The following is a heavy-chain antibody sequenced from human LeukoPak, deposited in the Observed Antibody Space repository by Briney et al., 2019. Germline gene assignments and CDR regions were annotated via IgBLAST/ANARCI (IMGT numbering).Heavy chain of an antibody. V-gene: IGHV1-18*01. CDR3: ARGPGGKDIVVVPAAISLDY. D-gene: IGHD2-2*01. Sequence: ASVKVSCKASGYTFTSYGISWVRQAPGQGLEWMGWISAYNGNTNYAQKLQGRVTMTTDTSTSTAYMELRSLRSDDTAVYYCARGPGGKDIVVVPAAISLDYWGQGTLVTVSS. CDR1: GYTFTSYG. J-gene: IGHJ4*02. CDR2: ISAYNGNT.